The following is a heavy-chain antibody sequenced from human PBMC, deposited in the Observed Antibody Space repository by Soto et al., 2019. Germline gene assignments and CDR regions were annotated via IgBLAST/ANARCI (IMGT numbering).Heavy chain of an antibody. Sequence: SETLSLTCTVSGGSISSGGYYWSWIRQHPGKGLEWIGYIYYSRSTYYNPSLKSRVTISVDTSKNQFSLKLSSVTAADTAVYYCARARGYCSGGSCYRLRYYYYGMDVWGQGTTVTVSS. D-gene: IGHD2-15*01. V-gene: IGHV4-31*03. J-gene: IGHJ6*02. CDR3: ARARGYCSGGSCYRLRYYYYGMDV. CDR1: GGSISSGGYY. CDR2: IYYSRST.